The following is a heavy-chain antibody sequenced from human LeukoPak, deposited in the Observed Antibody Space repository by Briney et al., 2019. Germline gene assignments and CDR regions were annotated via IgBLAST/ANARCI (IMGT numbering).Heavy chain of an antibody. D-gene: IGHD6-13*01. J-gene: IGHJ4*02. Sequence: GGSLRLSCAASGFTFSSYAMSWVRQAPGKGLEWVSAISGSGGSTYYADSVKGRFTISRDNSKNTLYLQMNSLRAEDTAVYYCARLLGGSSWYFDYWGQGTLVTVSS. V-gene: IGHV3-23*01. CDR2: ISGSGGST. CDR1: GFTFSSYA. CDR3: ARLLGGSSWYFDY.